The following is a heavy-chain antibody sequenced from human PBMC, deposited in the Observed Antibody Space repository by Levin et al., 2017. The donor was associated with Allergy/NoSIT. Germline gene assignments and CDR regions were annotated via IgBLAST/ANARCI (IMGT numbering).Heavy chain of an antibody. Sequence: GGSLRLSCAASGFTFSSYGMHWVRQAPGKGLEWVAVISYDGSNKYYADSVKGRFTISRDNSKNTLYLQMNSLRAEDTAVYYCAKDLILRYYYGSGASVDYWGQGTLVTVSS. J-gene: IGHJ4*02. CDR1: GFTFSSYG. CDR2: ISYDGSNK. CDR3: AKDLILRYYYGSGASVDY. D-gene: IGHD3-10*01. V-gene: IGHV3-30*18.